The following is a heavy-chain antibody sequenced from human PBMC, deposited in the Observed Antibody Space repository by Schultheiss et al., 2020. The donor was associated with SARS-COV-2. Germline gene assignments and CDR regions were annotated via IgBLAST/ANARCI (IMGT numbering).Heavy chain of an antibody. V-gene: IGHV3-48*03. Sequence: GGSLRLSCAASGFTFSSYEMNWVRQAPGKGLEWVSYISSSGSTIYYADSVKGRFTISRDNAKNSLYLQMNSLRAEDTAVYYCARAGPTMVRDPWGQGTLVTVSS. CDR2: ISSSGSTI. CDR3: ARAGPTMVRDP. D-gene: IGHD3-10*01. J-gene: IGHJ5*02. CDR1: GFTFSSYE.